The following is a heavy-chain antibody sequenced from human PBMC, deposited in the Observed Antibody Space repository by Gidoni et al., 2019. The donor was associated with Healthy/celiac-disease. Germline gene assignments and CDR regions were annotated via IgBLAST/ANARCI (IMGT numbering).Heavy chain of an antibody. CDR2: IIPIFGTA. D-gene: IGHD3-22*01. Sequence: QVQLVQSGAEVKKPGSSVKVSCKASGGTFSSYAIRWVRQAPGQGLEWMGGIIPIFGTANYAQKFQGRVTITADESTSTAYMELSSLRSEDTAVYYCARSTYYYDSSGYRAPYNWFDPWGQGTLVTVSS. J-gene: IGHJ5*02. V-gene: IGHV1-69*01. CDR3: ARSTYYYDSSGYRAPYNWFDP. CDR1: GGTFSSYA.